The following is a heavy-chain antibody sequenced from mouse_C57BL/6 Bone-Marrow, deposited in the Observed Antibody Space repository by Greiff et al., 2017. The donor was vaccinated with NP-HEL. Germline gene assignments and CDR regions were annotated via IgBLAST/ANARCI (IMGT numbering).Heavy chain of an antibody. CDR2: IHPNSGST. CDR3: ERRNTVVAHYYARDD. J-gene: IGHJ4*01. CDR1: GYTFTSYW. Sequence: VKLQQPGAELVKPGASVKLSCKASGYTFTSYWMHWVKQRPGQGLEWIGMIHPNSGSTNYNEKFKSKATLTVDNSSSTAYMQLSSLTSEDSAVYDCERRNTVVAHYYARDDWGQGTSVTVSS. D-gene: IGHD1-1*01. V-gene: IGHV1-64*01.